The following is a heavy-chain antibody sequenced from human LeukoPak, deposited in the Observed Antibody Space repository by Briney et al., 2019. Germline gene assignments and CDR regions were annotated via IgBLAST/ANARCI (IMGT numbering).Heavy chain of an antibody. CDR3: VKGGLSSGWIFDY. V-gene: IGHV3-64D*06. J-gene: IGHJ4*02. CDR1: GFSFGSYA. D-gene: IGHD6-19*01. Sequence: PGGSLRLSCSASGFSFGSYAMHWVRQAPGKGLEYVLAISSNGGSTYYADSVKGRFTISRDNSNNTLYLQMSSLRAEDTAVYYCVKGGLSSGWIFDYWGQGTLVTVSS. CDR2: ISSNGGST.